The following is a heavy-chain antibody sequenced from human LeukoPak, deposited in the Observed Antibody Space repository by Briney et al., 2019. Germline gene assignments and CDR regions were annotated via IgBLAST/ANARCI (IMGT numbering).Heavy chain of an antibody. J-gene: IGHJ4*02. CDR1: GFTFTNYA. V-gene: IGHV3-23*01. CDR3: VVVSYCAVDCYDY. CDR2: ISGSGGRT. D-gene: IGHD2-21*01. Sequence: PGESLRLSCAASGFTFTNYAMSWVRQAPGKGLEWVSAISGSGGRTYYADSVRGRFTISRDNSKSTVYVQMSSLRAEDTAVYFCVVVSYCAVDCYDYWGQGTLVTVSS.